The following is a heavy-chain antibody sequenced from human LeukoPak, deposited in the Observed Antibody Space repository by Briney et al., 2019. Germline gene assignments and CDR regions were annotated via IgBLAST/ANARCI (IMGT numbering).Heavy chain of an antibody. Sequence: GGSLRLSCAASGFPFDDYAMHWVRQAPGKGLEWVSGISWNSGSIGYADSVKGRFTISRDNAKNSLYLQMNSLRAEDMALYYCAKGPRYSSGWYFDYWGQGTLVTVSS. J-gene: IGHJ4*02. D-gene: IGHD6-19*01. CDR3: AKGPRYSSGWYFDY. V-gene: IGHV3-9*03. CDR1: GFPFDDYA. CDR2: ISWNSGSI.